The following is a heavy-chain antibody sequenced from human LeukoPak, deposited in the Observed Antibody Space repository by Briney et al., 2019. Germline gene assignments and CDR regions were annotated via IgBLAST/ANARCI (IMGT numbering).Heavy chain of an antibody. D-gene: IGHD2-15*01. CDR1: GFTFSSYA. V-gene: IGHV3-64D*06. CDR2: INNNGIST. Sequence: GGSLRLSCSASGFTFSSYAMLWVRQAPGKGLEYVSAINNNGISTYYADSVKGRFTISRDNSKNRLYLQMSSLRTEDTAVYYCVKGYCSGGSCYWYFDLWGRGTPVTVSS. J-gene: IGHJ2*01. CDR3: VKGYCSGGSCYWYFDL.